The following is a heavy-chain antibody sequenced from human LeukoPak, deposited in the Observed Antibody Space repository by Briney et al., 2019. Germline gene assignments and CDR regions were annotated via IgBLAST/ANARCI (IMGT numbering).Heavy chain of an antibody. CDR3: ARTAAAVAGIDY. CDR2: IYTTGST. CDR1: GDSISSYY. D-gene: IGHD6-19*01. J-gene: IGHJ4*02. Sequence: SETLSLTCTVSGGSTVSGDSISSYYWTWIRQPAGKGLEWIGRIYTTGSTNYNPSLNSRVTMSVDTSKDQFSLKLSSVTAADTAVYYCARTAAAVAGIDYWGQGTLVTVSS. V-gene: IGHV4-4*07.